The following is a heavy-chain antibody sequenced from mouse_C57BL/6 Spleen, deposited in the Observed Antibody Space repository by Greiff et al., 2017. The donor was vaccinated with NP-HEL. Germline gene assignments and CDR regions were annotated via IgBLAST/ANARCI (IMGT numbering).Heavy chain of an antibody. CDR2: ISSGGSYT. CDR1: GFTFSSYG. J-gene: IGHJ4*01. CDR3: ARHNYYGSNDYAMDY. D-gene: IGHD1-1*01. V-gene: IGHV5-6*01. Sequence: EVQVVESGGDLVKPGGSLKLSCAASGFTFSSYGMSWVRQTPDKRLEWVATISSGGSYTYYPDSVKGRFTISRDNAKNTLYLQMSSLKSEDTAMYYCARHNYYGSNDYAMDYWGQGTSVTVSS.